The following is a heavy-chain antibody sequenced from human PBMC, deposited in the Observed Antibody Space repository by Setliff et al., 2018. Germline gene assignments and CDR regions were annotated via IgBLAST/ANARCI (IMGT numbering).Heavy chain of an antibody. CDR1: GFSVSRNY. D-gene: IGHD6-19*01. CDR3: ASPSLQIAVAASTDAFDV. J-gene: IGHJ3*01. CDR2: IYSGGTT. Sequence: GGSLRLSCAASGFSVSRNYMTWVRQAPGKGLEWVSIIYSGGTTYYADAVKGRITLSRDTSNNTLYLQMSSLRAEDTAVYYCASPSLQIAVAASTDAFDVWGQGTMVTVSS. V-gene: IGHV3-66*01.